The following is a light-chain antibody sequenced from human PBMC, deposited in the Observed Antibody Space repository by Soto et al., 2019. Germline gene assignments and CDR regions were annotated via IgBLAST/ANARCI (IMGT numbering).Light chain of an antibody. CDR1: QGISSY. CDR2: AAS. CDR3: QQLNSYPQRLLT. Sequence: DIQLTQSPSFLSASVGDRVTITCRASQGISSYLAWYQQKPGKAPKLLIYAASTLQSGVPSRFSGSGSGTEFTLTISSLQPEDFATYYCQQLNSYPQRLLTFGGGTKVEIK. J-gene: IGKJ4*01. V-gene: IGKV1-9*01.